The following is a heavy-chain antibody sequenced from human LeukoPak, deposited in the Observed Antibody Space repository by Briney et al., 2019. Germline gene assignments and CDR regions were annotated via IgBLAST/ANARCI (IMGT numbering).Heavy chain of an antibody. CDR3: ARDRVFGVVIRLFDY. V-gene: IGHV6-1*01. J-gene: IGHJ4*02. D-gene: IGHD3-3*01. Sequence: SQTLSLTCAISGDSVSSNSAAWNWIRQSPSRGLEWPGRTYYRSKWYNAYAVSVKSRITINPDTSKNHFSLQLNSVTPEDTAVYYCARDRVFGVVIRLFDYWGQGTLVTVPS. CDR1: GDSVSSNSAA. CDR2: TYYRSKWYN.